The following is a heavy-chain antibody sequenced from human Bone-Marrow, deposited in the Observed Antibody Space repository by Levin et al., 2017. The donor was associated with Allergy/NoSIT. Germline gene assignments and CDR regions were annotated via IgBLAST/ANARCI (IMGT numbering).Heavy chain of an antibody. D-gene: IGHD3-3*02. V-gene: IGHV3-49*03. CDR3: TRDHFRPGDYFDY. CDR1: GFTFGDYA. CDR2: IRSKAYGGTT. J-gene: IGHJ4*02. Sequence: GGSLRLSCTASGFTFGDYAMSWFRQAPGKGLEWVGFIRSKAYGGTTEYAASVKGRFIISRDDSESIAYLQMNSLKTEDTAGYYCTRDHFRPGDYFDYWGQGTLVSVSS.